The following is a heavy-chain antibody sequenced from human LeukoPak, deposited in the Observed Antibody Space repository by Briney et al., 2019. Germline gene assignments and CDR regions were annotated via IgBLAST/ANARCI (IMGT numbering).Heavy chain of an antibody. V-gene: IGHV1-18*01. J-gene: IGHJ4*02. CDR1: GYTFTTYG. D-gene: IGHD4-17*01. Sequence: ASVKVSCKASGYTFTTYGINWVRQAPGQGLEWMGWISGYDGNKNYAQKVQDRVSMTTDTSTSTAYMELRTLRSDDTAVYYCARADYGDPRGGFDYWGQGTLVTVSS. CDR2: ISGYDGNK. CDR3: ARADYGDPRGGFDY.